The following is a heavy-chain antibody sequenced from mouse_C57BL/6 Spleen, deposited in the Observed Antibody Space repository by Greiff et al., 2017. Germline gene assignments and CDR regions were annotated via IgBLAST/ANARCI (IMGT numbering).Heavy chain of an antibody. Sequence: QVQLQQSGPGLVQPSQSLSITCTVSGFSLTSYGVHWVRQSPGKGLEWLGVIWSGGSTDYNAAFISRLSISKDNSKRQVIYKMSSMQADDTAIYSAARSTMITAGDMGYRGQGTSVTVAT. D-gene: IGHD2-4*01. CDR1: GFSLTSYG. J-gene: IGHJ4*01. V-gene: IGHV2-2*01. CDR2: IWSGGST. CDR3: ARSTMITAGDMGY.